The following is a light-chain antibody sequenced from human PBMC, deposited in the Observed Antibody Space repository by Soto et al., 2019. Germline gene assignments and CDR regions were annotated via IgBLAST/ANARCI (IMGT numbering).Light chain of an antibody. J-gene: IGKJ1*01. Sequence: DIPMTQSPSTLSASVGDRVTITCRASQSISSWLAWYQQKPGKAPKLLIYDASSLESGVPSRFSGSGSGTEFILTISSLQPDDFAIYYCQQTYTTPRTFGQGTKVEI. CDR3: QQTYTTPRT. V-gene: IGKV1-5*01. CDR1: QSISSW. CDR2: DAS.